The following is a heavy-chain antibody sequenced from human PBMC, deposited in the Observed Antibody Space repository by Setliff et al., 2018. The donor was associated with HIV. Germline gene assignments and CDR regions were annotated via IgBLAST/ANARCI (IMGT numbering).Heavy chain of an antibody. D-gene: IGHD6-19*01. J-gene: IGHJ5*02. CDR2: INHRGST. CDR1: GGSFSGYY. Sequence: PSETLSLTCAVYGGSFSGYYWSWIRQPPGKGLEWIGEINHRGSTNHNPSLKSRVTISVDTSKNQFSLKLSSVTAADTAVYYCAREGLAVAGLNWFDPWGQGTLVTVSS. V-gene: IGHV4-34*01. CDR3: AREGLAVAGLNWFDP.